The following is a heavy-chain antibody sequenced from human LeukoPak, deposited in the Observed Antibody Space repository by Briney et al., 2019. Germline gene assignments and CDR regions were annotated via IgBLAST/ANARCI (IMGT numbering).Heavy chain of an antibody. CDR1: GGSFSGYY. V-gene: IGHV4-34*01. CDR2: INHSGSS. D-gene: IGHD4-17*01. CDR3: ARRLGGEDAFDI. Sequence: PSETLSLTCAVYGGSFSGYYWSWVRQPPGKGLEWIGEINHSGSSNYNPSLKSRVTISVDTSKNQFSLKLSSVTAADTAVYYCARRLGGEDAFDIWGQGTMVTVSS. J-gene: IGHJ3*02.